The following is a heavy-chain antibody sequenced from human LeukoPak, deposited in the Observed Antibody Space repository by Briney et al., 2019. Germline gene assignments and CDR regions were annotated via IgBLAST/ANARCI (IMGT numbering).Heavy chain of an antibody. V-gene: IGHV3-64*01. D-gene: IGHD2-15*01. CDR2: ISSSGGNT. J-gene: IGHJ4*02. CDR3: ARASGRGLYYFDY. CDR1: GFTLNTYA. Sequence: GGSLRLSSAASGFTLNTYAIHWVRQAPGKGLEFVSSISSSGGNTYYANSVKGRFTISRDDSKNTLYLQMGSLRPEDMAVYYCARASGRGLYYFDYWGQGTLVTVSS.